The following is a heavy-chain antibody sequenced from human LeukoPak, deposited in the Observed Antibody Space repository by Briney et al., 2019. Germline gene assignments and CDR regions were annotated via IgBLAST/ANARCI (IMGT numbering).Heavy chain of an antibody. J-gene: IGHJ4*02. V-gene: IGHV1-69*06. CDR2: IIPIFGTA. D-gene: IGHD3-10*01. CDR3: AREWGPITMVRGVTYYFDY. CDR1: GYTFTGYY. Sequence: GASVKVSCKASGYTFTGYYMHWVRQASGQGLDWMGGIIPIFGTANYAQKFQGRVTITADTSTSTAYMELSSLRSEDTAVYYCAREWGPITMVRGVTYYFDYWGQGTLVTVSS.